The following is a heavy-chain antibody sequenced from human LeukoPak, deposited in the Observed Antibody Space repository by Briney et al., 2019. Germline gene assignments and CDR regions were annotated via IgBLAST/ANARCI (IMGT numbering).Heavy chain of an antibody. CDR2: IYSSGFT. D-gene: IGHD3-16*01. CDR1: GFTVSSDY. V-gene: IGHV3-53*01. CDR3: ARETFTVPFDY. J-gene: IGHJ4*02. Sequence: GGSLRLSCVASGFTVSSDYMSWVRQAPGKGLEWVSVIYSSGFTNYADSVKGRSTISGDNSKNTVYLEMNSLRVEDTAVYYSARETFTVPFDYWGQGTLVTVSS.